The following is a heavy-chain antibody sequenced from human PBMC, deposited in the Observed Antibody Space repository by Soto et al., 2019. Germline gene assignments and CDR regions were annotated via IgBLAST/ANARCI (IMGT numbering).Heavy chain of an antibody. V-gene: IGHV4-59*08. D-gene: IGHD3-10*01. CDR1: GGSISNYY. CDR2: IKYNGDS. CDR3: SSHGFGTLHDRTYA. J-gene: IGHJ6*02. Sequence: QVQFQESGPGLVKPSETLSLTCTVSGGSISNYYCSWFRQPPGKGLEWIGYIKYNGDSAYNFSLKSPVTMPMNTSKPQFSLMLESVTATDTPLYYSSSHGFGTLHDRTYAWGQGTTFIFS.